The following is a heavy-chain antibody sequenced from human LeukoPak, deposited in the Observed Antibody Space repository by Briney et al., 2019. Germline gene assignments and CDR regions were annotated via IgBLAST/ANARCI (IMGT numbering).Heavy chain of an antibody. CDR2: ISGSGGST. Sequence: EGSLRLSCAASGFTFSSYAMSWVRQAPGKGLEWVSSISGSGGSTYYADSVKGRFTISRDNSKNTLYLQMNSLRAEDTAVYYCAKAAYDSSGYYNDYWGQGTLVTVSS. CDR1: GFTFSSYA. J-gene: IGHJ4*02. D-gene: IGHD3-22*01. V-gene: IGHV3-23*01. CDR3: AKAAYDSSGYYNDY.